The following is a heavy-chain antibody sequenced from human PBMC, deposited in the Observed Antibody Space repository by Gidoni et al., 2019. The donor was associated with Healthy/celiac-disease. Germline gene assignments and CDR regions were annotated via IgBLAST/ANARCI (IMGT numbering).Heavy chain of an antibody. CDR1: GFTFSSYA. D-gene: IGHD3-3*01. CDR2: ISSNGGST. J-gene: IGHJ5*02. V-gene: IGHV3-64D*09. CDR3: VKVGDFWSGSSFDP. Sequence: EVQLVESGGGLVQPGGSLRLSCSASGFTFSSYAMHWVRQAPGKGLEYVSAISSNGGSTYYADSVKGRFTISRDNSKNTLYLQMSSLRAEDTAVYYCVKVGDFWSGSSFDPWGQGTLVTVSS.